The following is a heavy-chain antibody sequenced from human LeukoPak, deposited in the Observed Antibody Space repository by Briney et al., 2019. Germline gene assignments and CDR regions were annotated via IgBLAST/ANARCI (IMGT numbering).Heavy chain of an antibody. V-gene: IGHV4-4*07. D-gene: IGHD3-3*01. J-gene: IGHJ4*02. CDR3: ATSYYHFWSGYYPY. CDR2: IYTSGST. Sequence: SETLSLTCTVSGGSISSYYWSWIRQPAGKGLEWIGRIYTSGSTNYNPSLKSRVTMSVDTSKNQFSLKLSSVTAADTAVYYCATSYYHFWSGYYPYWGQGTLVTVSS. CDR1: GGSISSYY.